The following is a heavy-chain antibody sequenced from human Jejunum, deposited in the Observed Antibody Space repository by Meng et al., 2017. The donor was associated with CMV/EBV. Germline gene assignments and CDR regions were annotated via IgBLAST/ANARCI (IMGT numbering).Heavy chain of an antibody. CDR3: AHEVPGPGRGYFFDY. J-gene: IGHJ4*02. Sequence: QITLTESGPTLVKPTQTLTLTCPFSGFSLTSKGVAVGWIRQPPGKALEWLALIYWDDDKRYNPSLQNRLTITKDTSNNQVVLTLTNMDPEDTATFYCAHEVPGPGRGYFFDYWGQGTLVTVSS. V-gene: IGHV2-5*02. CDR1: GFSLTSKGVA. CDR2: IYWDDDK. D-gene: IGHD6-13*01.